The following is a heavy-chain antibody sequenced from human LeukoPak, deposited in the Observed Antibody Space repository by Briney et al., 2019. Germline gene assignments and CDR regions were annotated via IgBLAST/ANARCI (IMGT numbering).Heavy chain of an antibody. Sequence: PSETLSLTCSVSGGXISSSSYYWGWIRQPPGKGLEWLGSIYYGGSTLYNPSLKRPVTISVDTSKNQFSLKLSSVTAADTAMYYCARLPGGDYWGQGTLVTVSS. CDR2: IYYGGST. J-gene: IGHJ4*02. CDR3: ARLPGGDY. D-gene: IGHD3-16*01. CDR1: GGXISSSSYY. V-gene: IGHV4-39*01.